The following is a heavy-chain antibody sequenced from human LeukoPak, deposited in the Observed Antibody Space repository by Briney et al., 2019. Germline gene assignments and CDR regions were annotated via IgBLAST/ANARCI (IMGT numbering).Heavy chain of an antibody. D-gene: IGHD1-26*01. CDR1: GFTFSSYS. V-gene: IGHV3-21*01. CDR3: ARSESGGYWGAYFDY. J-gene: IGHJ4*02. Sequence: PGGSLRLSCAASGFTFSSYSMNWVRQAPGKGLEWVSSISSSSSYIYYADSVKGRFTISRDNAKNSLYLQMNSLRAEDTAVYYCARSESGGYWGAYFDYWGQGTLVTVSS. CDR2: ISSSSSYI.